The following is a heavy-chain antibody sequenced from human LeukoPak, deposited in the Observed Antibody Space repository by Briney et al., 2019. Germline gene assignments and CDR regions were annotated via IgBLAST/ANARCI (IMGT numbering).Heavy chain of an antibody. V-gene: IGHV3-15*01. CDR1: GFTFINAW. CDR3: TTDGVGVEGATYDN. CDR2: IKAKAHGRTI. D-gene: IGHD1-26*01. J-gene: IGHJ4*02. Sequence: GGSLRPSCAASGFTFINAWMAWVRQAPGKGLERVGRIKAKAHGRTIEYAAPVKGRFTISRDDSKNTLYLQMNSLKTEDTAVYYCTTDGVGVEGATYDNWGQGTLVSVSS.